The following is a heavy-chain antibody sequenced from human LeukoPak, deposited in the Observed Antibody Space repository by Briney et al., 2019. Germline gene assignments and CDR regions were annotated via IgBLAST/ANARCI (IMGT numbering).Heavy chain of an antibody. Sequence: PSETLSLTCTVSGYSISSGYYWGWIRQPPGKGLEWIGSIYHSGSTYCNPSLKSRVTISVDTSKNQFSLKLSSVTAADTAVYYCAREGGSSWSFDYWGQGTLVTVSS. V-gene: IGHV4-38-2*02. D-gene: IGHD6-13*01. CDR1: GYSISSGYY. CDR3: AREGGSSWSFDY. CDR2: IYHSGST. J-gene: IGHJ4*02.